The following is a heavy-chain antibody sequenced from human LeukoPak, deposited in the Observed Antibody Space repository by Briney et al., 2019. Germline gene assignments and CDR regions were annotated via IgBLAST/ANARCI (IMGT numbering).Heavy chain of an antibody. V-gene: IGHV3-7*01. D-gene: IGHD6-13*01. Sequence: GGSLRLSCAASGFRFNTYWMSWVRQAPGKGLEWVANIKQDGNEKYYVDSVKGRFTISRDNAKNSLYLQMNSLRAEDTAVYYCAGSWSPYDAFDIWGQGTMVSVSS. CDR1: GFRFNTYW. J-gene: IGHJ3*02. CDR3: AGSWSPYDAFDI. CDR2: IKQDGNEK.